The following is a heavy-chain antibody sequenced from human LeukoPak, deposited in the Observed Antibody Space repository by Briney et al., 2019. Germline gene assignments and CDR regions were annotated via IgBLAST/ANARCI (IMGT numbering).Heavy chain of an antibody. D-gene: IGHD3-22*01. CDR3: ARGGDSSGYYLDFDY. Sequence: SETLSLTCTVSGGSISSDDYYWSWIRQPPGKGLEWIGFIYYSGSTNYNPSLKSRVTISVDTSKNQFSLKLSSVTAADTAVYYCARGGDSSGYYLDFDYWGQGTLVTVSS. CDR1: GGSISSDDYY. J-gene: IGHJ4*02. CDR2: IYYSGST. V-gene: IGHV4-61*08.